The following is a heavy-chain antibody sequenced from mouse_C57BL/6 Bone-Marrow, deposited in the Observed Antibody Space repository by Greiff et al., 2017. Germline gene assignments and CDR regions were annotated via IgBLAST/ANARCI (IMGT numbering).Heavy chain of an antibody. Sequence: VQLQQPGAELVMPGASVKLSCKASGYTFTSYWMHWVKQRPGQGLEWIGEIDPSDSYTNYNQQFKGKSTLTVAKSSSTAYMQLSSLTSEDSAVYYCARAPWFAYWGQGTLVTVSA. CDR2: IDPSDSYT. CDR3: ARAPWFAY. J-gene: IGHJ3*01. V-gene: IGHV1-69*01. CDR1: GYTFTSYW.